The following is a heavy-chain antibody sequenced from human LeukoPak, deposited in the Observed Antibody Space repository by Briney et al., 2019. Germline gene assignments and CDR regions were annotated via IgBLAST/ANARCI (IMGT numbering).Heavy chain of an antibody. CDR2: ISSSSSYI. J-gene: IGHJ3*02. D-gene: IGHD6-13*01. CDR3: ARDYSSWYFAFDI. V-gene: IGHV3-21*01. Sequence: PGGSLRLSCAASGFTFSSYSMNWVRQAPGKGLEWVSSISSSSSYIYYADSVKGRFTISRDNTKNSLYLQMNSLRAEDTAVYYCARDYSSWYFAFDIWGQGTMVTVSS. CDR1: GFTFSSYS.